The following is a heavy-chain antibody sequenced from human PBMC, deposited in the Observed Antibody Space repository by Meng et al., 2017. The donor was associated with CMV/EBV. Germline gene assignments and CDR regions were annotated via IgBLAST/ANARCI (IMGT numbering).Heavy chain of an antibody. V-gene: IGHV4-39*07. CDR2: IYYSGST. J-gene: IGHJ2*01. Sequence: QLQLQESGPGLVKPSEXLSRTCTVSGGSISSSSYYWGWIRQPPGKGLEWIGSIYYSGSTYYNPSLKSRVTISVDTSKNQFSLKLSSVTAADTAVYYCAREHVLGQNWYFDLWGRGTLVTVSS. CDR3: AREHVLGQNWYFDL. CDR1: GGSISSSSYY.